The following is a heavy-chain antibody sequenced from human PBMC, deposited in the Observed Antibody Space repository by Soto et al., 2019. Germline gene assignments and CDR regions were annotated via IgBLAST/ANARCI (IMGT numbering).Heavy chain of an antibody. V-gene: IGHV3-21*06. CDR3: ARDDGWLVLDY. Sequence: EVQVVESGGGLVKPGGSLRLSCAASGFDFSSYSMNWVRQAPGKGREWVAFITIRSSYIYYADSVRGRFTISRDNAKNSLYLQMDGLRAEDTAVYYCARDDGWLVLDYWGQGTLVTVSS. J-gene: IGHJ4*02. D-gene: IGHD6-19*01. CDR2: ITIRSSYI. CDR1: GFDFSSYS.